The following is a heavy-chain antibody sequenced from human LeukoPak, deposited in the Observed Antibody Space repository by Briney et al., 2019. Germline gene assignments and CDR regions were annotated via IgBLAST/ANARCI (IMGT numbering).Heavy chain of an antibody. D-gene: IGHD3-16*01. V-gene: IGHV3-7*01. CDR2: IKEDGSEK. CDR1: GFTFSRYW. CDR3: ATGWGGVTGYYYDMDV. J-gene: IGHJ6*02. Sequence: GGSLRLSCAASGFTFSRYWMSWVRQAPGKGLEWVANIKEDGSEKYYVDSVKGRFTISRDNAQNPLYLQMNSLRAEDTAVYYCATGWGGVTGYYYDMDVWGQGTAVTVSS.